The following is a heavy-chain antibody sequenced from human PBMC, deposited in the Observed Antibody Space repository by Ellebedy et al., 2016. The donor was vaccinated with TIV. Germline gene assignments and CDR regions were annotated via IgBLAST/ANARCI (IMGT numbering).Heavy chain of an antibody. Sequence: AASVKVSCKASGGTFSSYPISWVRQAPGQGLEWMGRIILILGIANYAQRFQGRVTITADKSTSIAYMELRSLRSEDTAVYYCAAGNDGGWFDPWGQGSLVTVSS. V-gene: IGHV1-69*02. CDR3: AAGNDGGWFDP. J-gene: IGHJ5*02. CDR1: GGTFSSYP. CDR2: IILILGIA. D-gene: IGHD1-1*01.